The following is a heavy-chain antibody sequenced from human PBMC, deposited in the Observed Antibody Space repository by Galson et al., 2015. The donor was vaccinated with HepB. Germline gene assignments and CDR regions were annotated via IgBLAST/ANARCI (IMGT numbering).Heavy chain of an antibody. CDR2: TWSDGSVE. CDR3: ARETDAFDI. J-gene: IGHJ3*02. Sequence: SLRLSCAASGFTLSGHVMHWVRQAPGKGLEWVAFTWSDGSVEFYADSVKGRFTISRDNSKNTLYLQMNSLRAEDTAVYYCARETDAFDIWGQGTVVTVSS. V-gene: IGHV3-33*08. CDR1: GFTLSGHV.